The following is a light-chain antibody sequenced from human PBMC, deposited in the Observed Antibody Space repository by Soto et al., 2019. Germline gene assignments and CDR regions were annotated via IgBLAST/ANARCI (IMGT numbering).Light chain of an antibody. CDR3: QQSYSTPLT. J-gene: IGKJ4*01. V-gene: IGKV3-20*01. Sequence: EIVLTQSPGTLSLSPVERATLSGMASQSVSSSYLAWYQQKPGQAPRLLIYGASSRATGIPDRFSGSGSGTDFTLTISSLQPEDFATYYCQQSYSTPLTFGGGTKVDIK. CDR2: GAS. CDR1: QSVSSSY.